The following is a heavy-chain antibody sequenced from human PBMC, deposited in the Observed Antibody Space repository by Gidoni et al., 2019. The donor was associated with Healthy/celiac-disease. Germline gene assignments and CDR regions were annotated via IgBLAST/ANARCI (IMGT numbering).Heavy chain of an antibody. Sequence: QVQLVQSGAEVKKPGASVKVSCKASGYTFTSYYMHWVRQAPGQGLEWRGIINPSGGSTSYAQKFQGRVTMTRDTSTSTVYMELSSLRSEDTAVYYCARDLGSSGYFNYYYYMDVWGKGTTVTVSS. V-gene: IGHV1-46*01. CDR1: GYTFTSYY. J-gene: IGHJ6*03. D-gene: IGHD3-22*01. CDR3: ARDLGSSGYFNYYYYMDV. CDR2: INPSGGST.